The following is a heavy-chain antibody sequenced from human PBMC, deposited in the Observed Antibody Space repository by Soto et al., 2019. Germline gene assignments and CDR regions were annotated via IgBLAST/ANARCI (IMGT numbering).Heavy chain of an antibody. CDR1: GYTFTSYD. D-gene: IGHD3-9*01. V-gene: IGHV1-8*01. J-gene: IGHJ3*02. Sequence: GPSVKVSCKASGYTFTSYDINWVRQATGQGLEWMGWMNPNSGNTGYAQKFQGRVTMTRNTSISTAYMELSSLRSEDTAVYYCARGGTLRYFDWLLSANDAFDIWGQGTMVTVSS. CDR2: MNPNSGNT. CDR3: ARGGTLRYFDWLLSANDAFDI.